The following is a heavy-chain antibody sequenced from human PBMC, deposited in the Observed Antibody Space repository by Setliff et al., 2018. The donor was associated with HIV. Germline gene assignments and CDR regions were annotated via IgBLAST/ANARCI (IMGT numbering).Heavy chain of an antibody. J-gene: IGHJ4*02. CDR1: GFTFSTSW. Sequence: GGSLRLSCAASGFTFSTSWMTWVRQAPGQGLEWVANIKGDGSAEYYVDSAKGRFTISRDNAKNSLYLQMNSLRAEDTAMYYCAREMGFSTIDSWGQGTLVTVSS. CDR2: IKGDGSAE. D-gene: IGHD1-1*01. V-gene: IGHV3-7*03. CDR3: AREMGFSTIDS.